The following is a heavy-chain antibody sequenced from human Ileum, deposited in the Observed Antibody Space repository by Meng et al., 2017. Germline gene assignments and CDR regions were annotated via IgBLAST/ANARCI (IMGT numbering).Heavy chain of an antibody. J-gene: IGHJ4*02. CDR2: ITPMYGTA. CDR3: ARDEPDVLIGYEAY. V-gene: IGHV1-69*06. CDR1: GGTFSRYG. Sequence: QVQLVQSSTEVKKPGSSVTVSCKSSGGTFSRYGISWVRQAPGQGLEWMGGITPMYGTANYGQKFQGRVTITADKSTSTIYMELSSLRSEDTAVYYCARDEPDVLIGYEAYWGQGTLVTVSS. D-gene: IGHD3-9*01.